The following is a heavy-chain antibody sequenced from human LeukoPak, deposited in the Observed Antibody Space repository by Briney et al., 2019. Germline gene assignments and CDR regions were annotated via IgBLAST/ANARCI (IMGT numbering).Heavy chain of an antibody. J-gene: IGHJ5*02. CDR3: ARATEREDIADWFDP. Sequence: GASVKVSCKASGYTFTGYYMHWVRQAPGQGLEWMGIINPSGGSTSYAQKFQGRVTMTRDMSTSTVYMELSSLRSEDTAVYYCARATEREDIADWFDPWGQGTLVTVSS. CDR2: INPSGGST. V-gene: IGHV1-46*01. D-gene: IGHD2-15*01. CDR1: GYTFTGYY.